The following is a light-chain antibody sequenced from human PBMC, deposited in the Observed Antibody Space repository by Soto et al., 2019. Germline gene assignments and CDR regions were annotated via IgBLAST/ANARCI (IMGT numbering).Light chain of an antibody. J-gene: IGLJ1*01. Sequence: QSALTQPPSASGSPGQSVTVSCTGTSNDVGGYKYVSWYQQLPGKAPKLMIYDVSYRPSGVSDRFSGSKSGNTASLIISGLQAEDEADYYCSSYASSSPFVFGTGTKVTVL. CDR2: DVS. CDR1: SNDVGGYKY. V-gene: IGLV2-8*01. CDR3: SSYASSSPFV.